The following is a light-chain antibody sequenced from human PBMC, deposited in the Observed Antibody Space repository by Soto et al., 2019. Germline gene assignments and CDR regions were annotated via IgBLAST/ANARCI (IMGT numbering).Light chain of an antibody. CDR3: CSYAGSVTYFV. J-gene: IGLJ2*01. CDR2: EGS. CDR1: SSDVGSYNL. Sequence: QSALTQPASVSGSPGQSITISCTGTSSDVGSYNLVSWYQQHPGKAPKLMIYEGSKRPSGVSNRFSGSKSGNTASLTISGLQAEDEADDYCCSYAGSVTYFVFGGGTKVTVL. V-gene: IGLV2-23*01.